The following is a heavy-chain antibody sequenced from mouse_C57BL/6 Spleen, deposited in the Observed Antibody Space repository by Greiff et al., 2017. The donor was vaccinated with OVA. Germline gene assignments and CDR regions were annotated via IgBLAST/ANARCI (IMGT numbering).Heavy chain of an antibody. CDR2: INPNNGGT. CDR1: GYTFTDYN. CDR3: ARGGYGSSYGAMDY. D-gene: IGHD1-1*01. Sequence: VQLQHSGPELVKPGASVKMSCKASGYTFTDYNMPWVKQSHGKSLEWIGYINPNNGGTSYNQKFKGKATLTVNKSSSTAYMELRSLTSEASAVYYCARGGYGSSYGAMDYWGQGTSVTVSS. V-gene: IGHV1-22*01. J-gene: IGHJ4*01.